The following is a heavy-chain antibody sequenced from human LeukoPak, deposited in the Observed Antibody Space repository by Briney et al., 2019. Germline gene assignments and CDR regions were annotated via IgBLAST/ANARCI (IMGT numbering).Heavy chain of an antibody. Sequence: GGSLRLSCVASGFTFSSYWMSWVRQAPGKGLEWVANIKQDGSEKYYVDSVKGRFTISRDNAKNSLYLQMSSLRAEDAAVYYCAKSGSTSWYLDYWGQGTLVTVSS. D-gene: IGHD6-13*01. CDR2: IKQDGSEK. J-gene: IGHJ4*02. V-gene: IGHV3-7*03. CDR1: GFTFSSYW. CDR3: AKSGSTSWYLDY.